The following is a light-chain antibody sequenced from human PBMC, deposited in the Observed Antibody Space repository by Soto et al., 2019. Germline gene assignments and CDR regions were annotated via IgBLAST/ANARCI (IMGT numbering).Light chain of an antibody. V-gene: IGKV3-11*01. Sequence: EIVLTQSPATLSLSPGERATLSCRASQSISRYLAWYQQKPGQPPRLLIYDASNRATGVPARFSGSGSGTDFTLTISSLEPEDFAVYYCHQRSDWPVTFGGGAKVEIK. CDR3: HQRSDWPVT. J-gene: IGKJ4*01. CDR2: DAS. CDR1: QSISRY.